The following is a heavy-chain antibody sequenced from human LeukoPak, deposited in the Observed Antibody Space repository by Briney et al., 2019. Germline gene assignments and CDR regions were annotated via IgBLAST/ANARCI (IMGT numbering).Heavy chain of an antibody. Sequence: SETLSLTCTVSGGPISSGGYYWSWIRQHPGKGLEWIGYIYYSGSTYYNPSLKSRVTISVDTSKNQFSLKLSSVTAADTAVYYCASRHPLGWFDPWGQGTLVTVSS. J-gene: IGHJ5*02. V-gene: IGHV4-31*03. CDR2: IYYSGST. CDR1: GGPISSGGYY. D-gene: IGHD3-3*02. CDR3: ASRHPLGWFDP.